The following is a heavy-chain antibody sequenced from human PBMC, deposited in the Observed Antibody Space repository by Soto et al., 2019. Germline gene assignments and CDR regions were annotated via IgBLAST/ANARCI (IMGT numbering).Heavy chain of an antibody. D-gene: IGHD3-3*01. J-gene: IGHJ6*03. CDR3: AKDSEWPMDV. Sequence: PGGSLRLSCAASGFTFSSYGMHWVRQAPGKGLEWVAVISYDGSNKYYADSVKGRFTISRDNSMNTLYLQMNSLRAEDTAVYYCAKDSEWPMDVWGKGTTVTVSS. V-gene: IGHV3-30*18. CDR1: GFTFSSYG. CDR2: ISYDGSNK.